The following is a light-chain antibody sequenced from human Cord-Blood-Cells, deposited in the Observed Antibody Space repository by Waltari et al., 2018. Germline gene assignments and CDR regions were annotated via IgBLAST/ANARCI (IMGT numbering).Light chain of an antibody. CDR3: CSYAGSSTHYV. J-gene: IGLJ1*01. Sequence: QSALTQPASVSGSPGQSIPLSCTGTSSDVGSYNSVSCYQQHPGKAPKLMIYEVSKRPSGVSNRFSGSKSGNTASLTSSGLQAEDEADYYCCSYAGSSTHYVFGTGTKVTVL. CDR2: EVS. V-gene: IGLV2-23*02. CDR1: SSDVGSYNS.